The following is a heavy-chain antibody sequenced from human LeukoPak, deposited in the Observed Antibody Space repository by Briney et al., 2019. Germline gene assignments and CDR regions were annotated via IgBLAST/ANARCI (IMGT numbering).Heavy chain of an antibody. Sequence: PGRSLRLSCAASGFTFSSYAMHWVRQAPGKGLEWVALISYDGSNKYYADSVKGRLTISRDNSKNTLYLQMNSRRAEDMAVYYCVRGEYYYDSSGRGFDLWGRGTLVTVSS. D-gene: IGHD3-22*01. V-gene: IGHV3-30-3*01. CDR1: GFTFSSYA. CDR2: ISYDGSNK. CDR3: VRGEYYYDSSGRGFDL. J-gene: IGHJ2*01.